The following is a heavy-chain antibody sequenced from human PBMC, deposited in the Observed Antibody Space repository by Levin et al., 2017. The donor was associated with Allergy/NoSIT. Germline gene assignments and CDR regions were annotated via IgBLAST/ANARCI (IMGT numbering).Heavy chain of an antibody. Sequence: PSETLSLTCTVSGGSISSYYWSWIRQPPGKGLEWIGYIYYSGSTNYNPSLKSRVTISVDTSKNQFSLKLSSVTAADTAVYYCAREHYGGMDYWGQGTLVTVSS. CDR3: AREHYGGMDY. CDR2: IYYSGST. J-gene: IGHJ4*02. V-gene: IGHV4-59*01. CDR1: GGSISSYY. D-gene: IGHD4-23*01.